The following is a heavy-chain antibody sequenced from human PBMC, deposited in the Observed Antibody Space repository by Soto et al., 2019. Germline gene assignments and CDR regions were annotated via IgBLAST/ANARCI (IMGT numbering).Heavy chain of an antibody. V-gene: IGHV4-39*01. CDR1: GGSIGSTIYY. Sequence: PSETLSLTCTVSGGSIGSTIYYWGWIRQPPGKGLEWIGSIYYSGSTYFNPSLKSRVTISVDTSKSQFSLRLTSVTAADTAVYYCARHLSTYDYIWGSYRPYYFDYWGQGTLVTVS. J-gene: IGHJ4*02. D-gene: IGHD3-16*02. CDR2: IYYSGST. CDR3: ARHLSTYDYIWGSYRPYYFDY.